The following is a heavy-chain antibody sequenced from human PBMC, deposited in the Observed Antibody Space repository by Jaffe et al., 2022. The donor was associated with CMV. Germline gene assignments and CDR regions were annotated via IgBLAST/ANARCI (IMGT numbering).Heavy chain of an antibody. D-gene: IGHD3-10*01. CDR3: AKAPYYGSGTYAALDL. CDR2: ISGSGGST. J-gene: IGHJ3*01. CDR1: GFTFTTYA. V-gene: IGHV3-23*01. Sequence: DGELLESGGGLVQTGGSLRLSCAASGFTFTTYAMNWVRQIPGKGLEWVALISGSGGSTYYADSVKGRFAISRDNSKNTVYLQMDSLTAEDTAVYFCAKAPYYGSGTYAALDLWGQGTLVTVSS.